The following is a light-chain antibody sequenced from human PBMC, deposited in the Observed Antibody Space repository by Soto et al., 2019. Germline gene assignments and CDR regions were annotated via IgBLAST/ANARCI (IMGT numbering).Light chain of an antibody. CDR3: CAYVNSRSYV. Sequence: QSALTQPPSVSGSPGQSVTISCTGTTSDVGGYNHVSWYQHHPGKVPKLIIYDVTKRPSGVPDRFSGSKSGNTASLTISGLQAEDEADYYCCAYVNSRSYVFGSGTKVTVL. J-gene: IGLJ1*01. CDR2: DVT. CDR1: TSDVGGYNH. V-gene: IGLV2-11*01.